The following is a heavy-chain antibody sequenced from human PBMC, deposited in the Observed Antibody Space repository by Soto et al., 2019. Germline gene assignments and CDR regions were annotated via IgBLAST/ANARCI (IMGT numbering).Heavy chain of an antibody. D-gene: IGHD3-10*01. CDR1: GFTFDDYA. Sequence: EVQLVESGGGLVQPGRSLRLSCAASGFTFDDYAMHWVRQAPGKGLEWVSGISWNSGSIGYADSMKGRFTISRDNAKNSLYLQMNSLRAEDTALYYCAKGRTPGWGDFDYWGQGTLVTVSS. CDR2: ISWNSGSI. V-gene: IGHV3-9*01. CDR3: AKGRTPGWGDFDY. J-gene: IGHJ4*02.